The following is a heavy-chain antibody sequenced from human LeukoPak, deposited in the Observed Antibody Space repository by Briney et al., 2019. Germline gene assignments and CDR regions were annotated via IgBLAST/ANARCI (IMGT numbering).Heavy chain of an antibody. D-gene: IGHD4-23*01. J-gene: IGHJ4*02. CDR1: GYTFTSYG. CDR3: ARESATVANFDY. CDR2: ISAYNGDT. Sequence: ASVKVSCKASGYTFTSYGISWVRQAPGQGLEWMGWISAYNGDTNYAQKFQGRVTMTTDTYTSTAYMELRSLRSDDMAVYYCARESATVANFDYWGQGTLVTVSS. V-gene: IGHV1-18*03.